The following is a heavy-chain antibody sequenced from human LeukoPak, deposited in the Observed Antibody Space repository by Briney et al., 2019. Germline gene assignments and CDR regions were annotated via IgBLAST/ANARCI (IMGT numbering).Heavy chain of an antibody. V-gene: IGHV3-23*01. Sequence: GGSLRLSCAASGFTFSSYAMSWVRQAPGKGLEWVSAISGSGGGTYYADSVKGRFTISRDNSKNTLYLQMNSLRAEDTAVYYCATPSFFGVVISDYWGQGTLVTVSS. CDR1: GFTFSSYA. CDR3: ATPSFFGVVISDY. D-gene: IGHD3-3*01. J-gene: IGHJ4*02. CDR2: ISGSGGGT.